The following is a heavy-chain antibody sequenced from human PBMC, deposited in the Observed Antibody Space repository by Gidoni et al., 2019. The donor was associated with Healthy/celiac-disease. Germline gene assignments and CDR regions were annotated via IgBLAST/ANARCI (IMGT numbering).Heavy chain of an antibody. J-gene: IGHJ6*02. D-gene: IGHD6-19*01. CDR1: GFTFSSYD. CDR2: IGTAGDT. CDR3: ARVGGSGWHYYGMDV. V-gene: IGHV3-13*01. Sequence: EVQLVESGGGLVQPGGSLRLSCAASGFTFSSYDMHWVRQATGKGLEWVSAIGTAGDTYYPGSVKGRFTISRENAKNSLYLQMNSLRAGDTAVYYCARVGGSGWHYYGMDVWGQGTTVTVSS.